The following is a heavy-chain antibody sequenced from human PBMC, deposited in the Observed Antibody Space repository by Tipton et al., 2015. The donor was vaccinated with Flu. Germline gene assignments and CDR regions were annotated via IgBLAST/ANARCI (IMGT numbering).Heavy chain of an antibody. J-gene: IGHJ5*02. V-gene: IGHV1-18*01. Sequence: QSGPDVKKPGASVKVSCKASGYTFTSYGISWVRQAPGQGLEWLGWNSAYNGNTNYAQKLQGRVTMTKDTSTSTAYMELRSLRSDDTAVYYCARGAVKIRSGWPFDPWGQGTLVTVSS. D-gene: IGHD6-19*01. CDR2: NSAYNGNT. CDR3: ARGAVKIRSGWPFDP. CDR1: GYTFTSYG.